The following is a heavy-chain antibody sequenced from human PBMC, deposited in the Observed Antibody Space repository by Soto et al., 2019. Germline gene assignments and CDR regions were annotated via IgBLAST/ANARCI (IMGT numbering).Heavy chain of an antibody. CDR2: IYSGGST. V-gene: IGHV3-53*01. J-gene: IGHJ6*02. D-gene: IGHD2-15*01. CDR3: ARAYTGRLPRRADYYYALDV. CDR1: GFTVSSNY. Sequence: PGGSLRLSCAASGFTVSSNYMSWVRQAPGKGLEWVSVIYSGGSTYYADSVKHRFTISRENARNSMFLQMNSVTVGDTAVYYCARAYTGRLPRRADYYYALDVWGQGIMVTVSS.